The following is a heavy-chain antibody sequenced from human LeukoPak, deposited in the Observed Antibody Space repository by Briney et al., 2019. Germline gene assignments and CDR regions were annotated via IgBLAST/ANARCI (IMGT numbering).Heavy chain of an antibody. D-gene: IGHD1-7*01. Sequence: GASVKVSCKASGYTFTSYGISWVRQAPGQGLEWMGGISAYNGNTNYAHKLQGRVTMTTDTSTSTAHMELRSLRSHVTAVYYCARDELELPYGDYYYGMDVWGQGTTVTVSS. V-gene: IGHV1-18*01. J-gene: IGHJ6*02. CDR2: ISAYNGNT. CDR3: ARDELELPYGDYYYGMDV. CDR1: GYTFTSYG.